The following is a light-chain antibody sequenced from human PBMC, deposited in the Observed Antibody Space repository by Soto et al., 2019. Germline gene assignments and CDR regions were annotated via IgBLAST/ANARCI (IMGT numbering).Light chain of an antibody. Sequence: EIVLTQSPATLSLSPGERATLSCRASQSVSSYLAWYQQKPGQAPRLLIYDASNRATGIPARFSGSGSGTDFTLTNSSLEPEDFAVYYCQQRSNCCTFGQGTKLEIK. J-gene: IGKJ2*01. CDR1: QSVSSY. V-gene: IGKV3-11*01. CDR2: DAS. CDR3: QQRSNCCT.